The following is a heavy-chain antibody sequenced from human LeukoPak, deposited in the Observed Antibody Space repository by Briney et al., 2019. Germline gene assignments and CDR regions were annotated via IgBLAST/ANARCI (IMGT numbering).Heavy chain of an antibody. V-gene: IGHV4-38-2*02. CDR3: ARVGGSGSYYSFAYYYYMDV. CDR1: GYSISSGYY. J-gene: IGHJ6*03. D-gene: IGHD3-10*01. CDR2: IYYSGST. Sequence: PSETLSLTCTVSGYSISSGYYWGWIRQPPGKGLEWIGSIYYSGSTYYNPSLKSRVTISVDTSKNQFSLKLSSVTAADTAVYYCARVGGSGSYYSFAYYYYMDVWGKGTTVTVSS.